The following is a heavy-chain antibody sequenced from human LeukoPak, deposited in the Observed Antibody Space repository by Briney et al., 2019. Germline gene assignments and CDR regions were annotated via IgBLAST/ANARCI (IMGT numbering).Heavy chain of an antibody. J-gene: IGHJ4*02. CDR1: GXTFNRYA. CDR3: AKDHVYGGADD. Sequence: GGSLRLSCAASGXTFNRYAMHWVRQAPGKGLEWVGLISGDGITTYYLDSVKGRFTISRDNSKNSLYLHMNSLRSGDTALYYCAKDHVYGGADDWGQGTLVTVSS. V-gene: IGHV3-43*02. CDR2: ISGDGITT. D-gene: IGHD4-23*01.